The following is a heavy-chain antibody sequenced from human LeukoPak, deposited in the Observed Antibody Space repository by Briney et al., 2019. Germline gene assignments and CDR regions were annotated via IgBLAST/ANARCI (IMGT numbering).Heavy chain of an antibody. CDR3: ARGGWYSDY. D-gene: IGHD6-19*01. J-gene: IGHJ4*02. V-gene: IGHV4-59*01. CDR1: GGSISTYY. Sequence: PAETLSLTCTVSGGSISTYYWSWIRQPPGKGLEWIGYIYNSGSTKYNPSLKSRVTMSKDTSKNQFSLRLSSVTAADTAVYYCARGGWYSDYWGQGTLVTVSS. CDR2: IYNSGST.